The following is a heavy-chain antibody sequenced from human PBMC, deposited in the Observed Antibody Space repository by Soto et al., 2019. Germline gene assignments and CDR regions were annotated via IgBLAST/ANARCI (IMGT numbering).Heavy chain of an antibody. V-gene: IGHV1-69*01. CDR2: IIPMFDVP. J-gene: IGHJ3*01. D-gene: IGHD6-19*01. CDR3: ATERGHRPVAGSDAFAV. Sequence: QVQLVQSGTEVKRPGSSVKVSCKASGGTFRTSSFSWLRQAPGQGPEWVGGIIPMFDVPVYAQKFQGRVTVSADEFSSTAYLEVRSLTSEDTALYFCATERGHRPVAGSDAFAVWGQGTTVIVSS. CDR1: GGTFRTSS.